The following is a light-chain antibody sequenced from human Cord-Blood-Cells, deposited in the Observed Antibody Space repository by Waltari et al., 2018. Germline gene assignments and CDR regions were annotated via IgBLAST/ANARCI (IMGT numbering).Light chain of an antibody. J-gene: IGLJ1*01. CDR3: GTWDSSLSAYV. CDR1: SSNIGHNY. Sequence: QSVLTQPPSVSAAPGQQVTISCSGSSSNIGHNYVSWSQQLPGTAPNHRIYDSKKRPSGIPGRFSGYKSGTSATLGITGRQTGDETDYYCGTWDSSLSAYVFGTGTKVTVL. CDR2: DSK. V-gene: IGLV1-51*01.